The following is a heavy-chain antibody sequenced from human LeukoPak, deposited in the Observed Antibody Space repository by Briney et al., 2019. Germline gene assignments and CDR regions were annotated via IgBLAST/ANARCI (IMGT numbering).Heavy chain of an antibody. Sequence: SETLSLTCTVSGDSISSGIYYWGWIRQPAGKGLEWIGRLYTSGNTRYNPSLKSRVTISVDTSKNQFSLKLSSVTAADTAVYYCARASMVRGVIIDYWGQGTLVTVSS. D-gene: IGHD3-10*01. CDR1: GDSISSGIYY. J-gene: IGHJ4*02. CDR2: LYTSGNT. CDR3: ARASMVRGVIIDY. V-gene: IGHV4-61*02.